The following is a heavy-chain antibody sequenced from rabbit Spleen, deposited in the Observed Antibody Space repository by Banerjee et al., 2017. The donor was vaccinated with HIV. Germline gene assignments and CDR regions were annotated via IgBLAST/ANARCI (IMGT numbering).Heavy chain of an antibody. J-gene: IGHJ6*01. V-gene: IGHV1S40*01. Sequence: QSLEESGGDLVKPGASLTLTCTASGFTISSGYWICWVRQAPGKGLEWIACIAVYNSNWIDYANWAKGRFTISKTSSTTVTLQMTSVTAADTATYFCGRHYSAFVWGGDLWGPGTLVTVS. CDR3: GRHYSAFVWGGDL. CDR2: IAVYNSNWI. CDR1: GFTISSGYW. D-gene: IGHD4-1*01.